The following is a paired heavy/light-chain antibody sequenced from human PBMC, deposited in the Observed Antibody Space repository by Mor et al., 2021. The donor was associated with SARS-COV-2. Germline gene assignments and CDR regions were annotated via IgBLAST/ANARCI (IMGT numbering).Light chain of an antibody. CDR3: QQYYSTPWT. CDR2: WAS. Sequence: DIVMTQSPDSPAVSLGERATINCKSSQSVLYSSNNKNYLAWYQQKPGQPPKLLIYWASTRESGVPDRFSGSGSGTDFTLTISSLQAEDVAVYYCQQYYSTPWTFGQGTKVEIK. CDR1: QSVLYSSNNKNY. J-gene: IGKJ1*01. V-gene: IGKV4-1*01.
Heavy chain of an antibody. CDR1: GGSISSYY. CDR3: ARDGQQPLYYFDY. CDR2: IYTSGST. V-gene: IGHV4-4*07. J-gene: IGHJ4*02. Sequence: QVQLQESGPGLVKPSETLSLTCTVSGGSISSYYWSWIRQPAGKGLEWIGRIYTSGSTNYNPSLKSRVSMSVDTSKNQFSLKLFSVTAADTAVYYCARDGQQPLYYFDYWGQGTLVTVSS. D-gene: IGHD6-13*01.